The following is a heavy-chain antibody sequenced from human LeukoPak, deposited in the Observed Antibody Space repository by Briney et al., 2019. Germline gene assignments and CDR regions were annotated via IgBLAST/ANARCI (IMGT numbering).Heavy chain of an antibody. V-gene: IGHV1-69*13. CDR2: IIPIFGTA. CDR3: ARGPKKGYCSSTSCYSNYYYYGMDV. CDR1: GGTFSSYA. D-gene: IGHD2-2*02. Sequence: SVKVSCKASGGTFSSYAISWVRQAPGQGLEWMGGIIPIFGTANYAQKIQGRVTITADESTSTAYMELSSLRSEDTAVYYCARGPKKGYCSSTSCYSNYYYYGMDVWGKGTTVTVSS. J-gene: IGHJ6*04.